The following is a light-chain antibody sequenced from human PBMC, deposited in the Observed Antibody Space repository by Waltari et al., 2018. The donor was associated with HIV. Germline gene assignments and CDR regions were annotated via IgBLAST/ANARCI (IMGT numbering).Light chain of an antibody. CDR1: QSIHMR. V-gene: IGKV1-5*03. CDR2: KAS. Sequence: DIQMTQSPSILSASVGDRVTITCRASQSIHMRLAWYQQKSGKAPNVLIYKASTLVSGVPSRFSGSGSGTEFTLTITSLQPDDFATYYCQEYDTQYHKFGQGTKV. J-gene: IGKJ1*01. CDR3: QEYDTQYHK.